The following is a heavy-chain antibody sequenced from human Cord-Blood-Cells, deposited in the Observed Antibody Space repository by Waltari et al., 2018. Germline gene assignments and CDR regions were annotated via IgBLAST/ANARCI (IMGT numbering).Heavy chain of an antibody. CDR3: AREGAGDDAFDI. D-gene: IGHD7-27*01. CDR2: INPNSGGT. CDR1: GYTFTGYY. J-gene: IGHJ3*02. V-gene: IGHV1-2*02. Sequence: QVQLVQSGAEAQKPGASVKVSCKASGYTFTGYYMPLVRQAPGQGLEWMGWINPNSGGTNYAQKFQGRVTMTRDTSISTAYMELSRLRSDDTAVYYCAREGAGDDAFDIWGQGTMVTVSS.